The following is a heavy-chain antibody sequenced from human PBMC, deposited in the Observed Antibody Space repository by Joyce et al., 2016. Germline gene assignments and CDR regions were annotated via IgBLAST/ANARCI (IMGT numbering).Heavy chain of an antibody. V-gene: IGHV4-39*01. CDR3: ARRPRTGDGLYFDS. CDR1: GGSISSSSYY. Sequence: QLQLQESGPGLVKPSETLSLTCTVSGGSISSSSYYWGWIRQSPGKGLEWIGNIYYSGKTYYHPSLKGRVTISVDTSKNQFSLKLNSVTAADTAVYYCARRPRTGDGLYFDSWGQGTLVTVSS. CDR2: IYYSGKT. J-gene: IGHJ4*02. D-gene: IGHD7-27*01.